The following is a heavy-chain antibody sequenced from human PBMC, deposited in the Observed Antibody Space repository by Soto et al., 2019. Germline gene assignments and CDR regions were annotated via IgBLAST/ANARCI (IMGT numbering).Heavy chain of an antibody. CDR2: IHPSGST. Sequence: LSXTGAGSGGSLGNCYCPWIRQSPGKGLEWIGEIHPSGSTYYNPSLRSRVTISVDTPKNQFSLRLTSLTAADTAVYYCARGRDEYKSGNVCGHGTTGTVS. CDR1: GGSLGNCY. V-gene: IGHV4-34*01. CDR3: ARGRDEYKSGNV. D-gene: IGHD1-1*01. J-gene: IGHJ6*02.